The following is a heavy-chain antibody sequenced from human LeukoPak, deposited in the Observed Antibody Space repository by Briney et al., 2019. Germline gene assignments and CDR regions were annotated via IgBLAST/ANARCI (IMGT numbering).Heavy chain of an antibody. CDR3: ARPPGRDGYNRYDY. Sequence: ASVKVSCKASGYTFTGYYIHWVRRAPGQGLERMGWIDPNSGNTNSAQKFQGRVTLTRDTSISATYMELSRLRSDDTAVYYCARPPGRDGYNRYDYWGQGTLVTVTS. D-gene: IGHD5-12*01. CDR2: IDPNSGNT. V-gene: IGHV1-2*02. CDR1: GYTFTGYY. J-gene: IGHJ4*02.